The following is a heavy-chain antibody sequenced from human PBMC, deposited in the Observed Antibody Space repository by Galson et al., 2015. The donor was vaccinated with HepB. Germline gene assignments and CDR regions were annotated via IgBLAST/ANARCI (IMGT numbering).Heavy chain of an antibody. CDR2: MYYYGSS. D-gene: IGHD6-19*01. CDR3: ARQGVAVTGTYYSGMDV. CDR1: GGSISTNTYH. V-gene: IGHV4-39*01. Sequence: SETLSLTCTVSGGSISTNTYHWGWIRQPPGKGLEWIGSMYYYGSSDYNPSLKSRVTIAVDSSKNQFSLKLSSVTAADTAVYYCARQGVAVTGTYYSGMDVWGQGTTVTASS. J-gene: IGHJ6*02.